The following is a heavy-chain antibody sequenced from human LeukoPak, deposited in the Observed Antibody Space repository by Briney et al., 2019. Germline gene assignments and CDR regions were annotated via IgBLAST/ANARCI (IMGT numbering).Heavy chain of an antibody. CDR3: ARENYYGSGSLDY. CDR2: ISYDGTNK. J-gene: IGHJ4*02. D-gene: IGHD3-10*01. Sequence: GGSLRLSCAASGFTFSSYGMHWVRQAPGKGLEWVAFISYDGTNKYYADSVKGRFTISRDKSKNTLYLQMNSLRAEDTAVYYCARENYYGSGSLDYWGQGTLVTVSS. CDR1: GFTFSSYG. V-gene: IGHV3-30*03.